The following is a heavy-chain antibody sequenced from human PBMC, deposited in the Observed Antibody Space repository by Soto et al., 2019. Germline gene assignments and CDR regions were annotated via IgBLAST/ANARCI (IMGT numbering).Heavy chain of an antibody. J-gene: IGHJ5*02. CDR2: IYYSGST. D-gene: IGHD6-6*01. CDR3: ARVISVAAQPGMFDP. Sequence: QLQLQESGPGLVKPSETLSLTCTVSGGSISSSSYYWGWIRQPPGKGLEWIGSIYYSGSTYYNPSLKSRVTISVDTSKNQSYLKLSSVTAADTAVYYCARVISVAAQPGMFDPWGQGTLVTVSS. V-gene: IGHV4-39*01. CDR1: GGSISSSSYY.